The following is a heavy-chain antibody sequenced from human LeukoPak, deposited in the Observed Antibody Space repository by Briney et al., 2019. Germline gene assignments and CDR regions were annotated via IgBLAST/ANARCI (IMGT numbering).Heavy chain of an antibody. V-gene: IGHV3-23*01. J-gene: IGHJ4*02. D-gene: IGHD6-13*01. CDR1: GFTLSSYA. CDR2: VDGGGGGT. CDR3: ANNQGIAAAGTDY. Sequence: GGSLRLSCAASGFTLSSYAMTWVRQAPGRGLEWVSSVDGGGGGTYYADSVKGRFTISRDNSKDTLYLQMNSLRAEDTAIYYCANNQGIAAAGTDYWGQGALVTVSS.